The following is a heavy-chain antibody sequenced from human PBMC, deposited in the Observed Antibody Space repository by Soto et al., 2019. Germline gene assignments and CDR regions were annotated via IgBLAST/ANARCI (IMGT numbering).Heavy chain of an antibody. CDR2: ISAYNGNT. V-gene: IGHV1-18*01. CDR3: ARDLGPRGYSDGHAGY. Sequence: QVQLVQSGAEVKKPGASVKVSCKASGYTFTSHGISWVRQAPGQGLEWMGWISAYNGNTNYAQKLQGRVTMTTDTSTSTADMELRSLRSDDTAVYYCARDLGPRGYSDGHAGYWGQGTLVTVSS. J-gene: IGHJ4*02. CDR1: GYTFTSHG. D-gene: IGHD5-18*01.